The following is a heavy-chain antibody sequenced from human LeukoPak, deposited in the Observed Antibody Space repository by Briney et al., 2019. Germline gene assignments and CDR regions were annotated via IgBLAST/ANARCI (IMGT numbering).Heavy chain of an antibody. CDR1: GYTFTSYG. CDR3: ARDADILTGYPNWFDP. Sequence: ASVKVSCKASGYTFTSYGISWVRRAPGQGLEWMGWISAYNGNTNYAQKLQGRVTMTTDTSTSTAYMELRSLRSDDTAVYYCARDADILTGYPNWFDPWGQGTLVTVSS. J-gene: IGHJ5*02. D-gene: IGHD3-9*01. V-gene: IGHV1-18*01. CDR2: ISAYNGNT.